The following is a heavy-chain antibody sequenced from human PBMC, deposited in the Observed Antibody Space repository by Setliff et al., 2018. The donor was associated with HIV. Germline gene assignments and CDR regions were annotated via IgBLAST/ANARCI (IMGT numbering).Heavy chain of an antibody. D-gene: IGHD6-13*01. CDR3: ATYSSSWPDY. CDR2: IHYSGST. CDR1: GGSISGSNYV. J-gene: IGHJ4*02. V-gene: IGHV4-39*01. Sequence: SETLSLTCTVYGGSISGSNYVWGWIRQTPRKGLEWIATIHYSGSTYHNPSLESRITISVDTSKNQFFLRLSSVSAADTAVYYCATYSSSWPDYWGQGTLVTVSS.